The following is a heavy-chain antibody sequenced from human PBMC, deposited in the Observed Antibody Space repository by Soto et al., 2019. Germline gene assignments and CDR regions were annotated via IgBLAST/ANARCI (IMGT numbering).Heavy chain of an antibody. Sequence: ASVKVSCKASGYTFTSCDINWVRQATGQGLEWMGCMNPNSGNTGYAQKFQGRVTMTTDTSISTAYMELSSLRSEDTAVYYCARAMGAVAGNVCYAFGIWGQGTMVTVS. CDR3: ARAMGAVAGNVCYAFGI. J-gene: IGHJ3*02. V-gene: IGHV1-8*01. CDR1: GYTFTSCD. CDR2: MNPNSGNT. D-gene: IGHD6-19*01.